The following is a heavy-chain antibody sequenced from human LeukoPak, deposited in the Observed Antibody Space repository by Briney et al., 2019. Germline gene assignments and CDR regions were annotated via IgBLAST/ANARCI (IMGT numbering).Heavy chain of an antibody. D-gene: IGHD3-3*01. Sequence: GGSLILSCAASGFTFSSYSMNWVRQAPGKGPEWVSYISSSSSNIYYADSVKGRFTISRDNAKNSLYLQMNSLRAEDTAVYYCARAKEGITIFAVENYMDVWGKGTTVTVSS. CDR3: ARAKEGITIFAVENYMDV. V-gene: IGHV3-48*04. CDR1: GFTFSSYS. CDR2: ISSSSSNI. J-gene: IGHJ6*03.